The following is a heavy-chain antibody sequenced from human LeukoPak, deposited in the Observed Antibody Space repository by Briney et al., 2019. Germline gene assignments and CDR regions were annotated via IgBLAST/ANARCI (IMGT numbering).Heavy chain of an antibody. D-gene: IGHD2-15*01. J-gene: IGHJ3*02. CDR3: ARGAGAVVAAIMGNAFDI. CDR2: IYYSGST. Sequence: SETLSLTCTVSGGSISSGGYYWSWIRQHPGKGLEWIGYIYYSGSTYYNPSLKSRVTISVDTSKNQFSLKLSSVTAADTAVYYCARGAGAVVAAIMGNAFDIWGQGTMVTVFS. CDR1: GGSISSGGYY. V-gene: IGHV4-31*03.